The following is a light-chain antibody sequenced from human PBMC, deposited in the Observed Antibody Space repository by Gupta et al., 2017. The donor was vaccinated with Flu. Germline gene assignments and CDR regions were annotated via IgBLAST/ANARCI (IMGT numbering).Light chain of an antibody. J-gene: IGKJ2*01. CDR2: GAS. Sequence: ETVMTQSPATLSVSPGDRATLACRASQSVSSSLAWYQHKPGQAPRLLIYGASTRPTGIPDRFSGSGSRTEFTLTISSLQSEDFAIYYCQQYNRWPPTFGQGTRLQIK. V-gene: IGKV3-15*01. CDR1: QSVSSS. CDR3: QQYNRWPPT.